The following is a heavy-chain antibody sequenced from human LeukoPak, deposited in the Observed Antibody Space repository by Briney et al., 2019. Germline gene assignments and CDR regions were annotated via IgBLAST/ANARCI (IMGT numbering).Heavy chain of an antibody. J-gene: IGHJ6*04. V-gene: IGHV4-59*01. CDR1: GGSISSYY. CDR3: ARVLSSSWTPDGMDV. D-gene: IGHD6-13*01. CDR2: IYYSGST. Sequence: SETLSLTCTVSGGSISSYYWSWIRQPPGKGLEWIGYIYYSGSTNYNPSLKSRVTISVDTSKNQFSLKLSSVTAADTAVYYCARVLSSSWTPDGMDVWGKGTTVTVSS.